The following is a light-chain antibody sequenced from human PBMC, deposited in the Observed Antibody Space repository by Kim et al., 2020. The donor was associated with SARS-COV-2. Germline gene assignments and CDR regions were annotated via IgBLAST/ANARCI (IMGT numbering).Light chain of an antibody. J-gene: IGKJ1*01. Sequence: DIQMTQSPSSLSASVGDRVAITCRASQTIGTFLNWYQHKPGKAPKLLVYAASSLQSGVPSRFSGSGSETDFTLTITSLQPEDFATYFCQQTFSTPRTFGQGTKVDIK. CDR2: AAS. V-gene: IGKV1-39*01. CDR1: QTIGTF. CDR3: QQTFSTPRT.